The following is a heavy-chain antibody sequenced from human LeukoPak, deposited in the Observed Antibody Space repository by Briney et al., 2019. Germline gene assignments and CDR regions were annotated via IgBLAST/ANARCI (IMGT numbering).Heavy chain of an antibody. CDR3: ASSPAYSSSWYAIDT. J-gene: IGHJ5*02. CDR1: GVIFSNYD. D-gene: IGHD6-13*01. CDR2: IGTAGDT. Sequence: PGGSLRLSRAASGVIFSNYDMHWVRQAAGKSLEWVSGIGTAGDTYYPGSVKGRFTISRENAKNSLYLHMNSLSAGDTAMYYCASSPAYSSSWYAIDTWGQGTLVTVSS. V-gene: IGHV3-13*01.